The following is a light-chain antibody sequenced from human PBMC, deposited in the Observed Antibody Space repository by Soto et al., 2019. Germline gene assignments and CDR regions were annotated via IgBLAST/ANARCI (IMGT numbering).Light chain of an antibody. CDR3: TSYTRSGTLV. Sequence: QSALTQPASVSGSPGQLITISCTGTSSDVGGYNYVSWYQQHPGKAPKLIIYDVSDRPSGVSNRFYGSKSGNTASLTISGLQAEDEADYYCTSYTRSGTLVFGGGTKVTVL. CDR2: DVS. J-gene: IGLJ2*01. V-gene: IGLV2-14*01. CDR1: SSDVGGYNY.